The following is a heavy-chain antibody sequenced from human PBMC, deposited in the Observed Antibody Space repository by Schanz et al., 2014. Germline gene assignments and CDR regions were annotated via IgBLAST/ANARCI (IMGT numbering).Heavy chain of an antibody. CDR1: GFIVRSYY. J-gene: IGHJ3*02. D-gene: IGHD3-10*01. Sequence: EVQLVESGGGLVQPGGSLRLSCAVSGFIVRSYYMTWVRQAPGKGLVWVSRIKSDGSSTSYADSVKGRFTISRDNAKNTLYLQMNSLRAEDTAVDYCAKGRFGELSAFDIWGQGTMVTVSS. CDR3: AKGRFGELSAFDI. CDR2: IKSDGSST. V-gene: IGHV3-74*02.